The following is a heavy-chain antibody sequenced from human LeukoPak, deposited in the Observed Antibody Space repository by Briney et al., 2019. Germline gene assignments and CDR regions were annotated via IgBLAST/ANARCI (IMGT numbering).Heavy chain of an antibody. CDR1: GGTFSSYA. D-gene: IGHD3-3*01. CDR3: ASVGGITIFGVVIGAFDI. J-gene: IGHJ3*02. Sequence: GASVKVSCKASGGTFSSYAISWVRQAPGQGLEWMGRIIPILGIANYAQKFQGRVTITADKSTSTAYMELSSLRSEDTAVHYCASVGGITIFGVVIGAFDIWGQGTMVTVSS. V-gene: IGHV1-69*04. CDR2: IIPILGIA.